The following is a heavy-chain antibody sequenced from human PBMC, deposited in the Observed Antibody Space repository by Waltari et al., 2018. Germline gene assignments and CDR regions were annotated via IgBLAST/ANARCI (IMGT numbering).Heavy chain of an antibody. J-gene: IGHJ4*02. D-gene: IGHD3-22*01. CDR2: INHSGST. CDR1: GGYFSGYY. Sequence: QVQLQQWGAGLLKPSETLSLTCAVYGGYFSGYYWRWIRQPPGKGLEWIGEINHSGSTNYNPSLKSRVTISVDTSKNQFSLKLSSVTAADTAVYYCARSPTYYYDSSGYYSYPYFDYWGQGTLVTVSS. V-gene: IGHV4-34*01. CDR3: ARSPTYYYDSSGYYSYPYFDY.